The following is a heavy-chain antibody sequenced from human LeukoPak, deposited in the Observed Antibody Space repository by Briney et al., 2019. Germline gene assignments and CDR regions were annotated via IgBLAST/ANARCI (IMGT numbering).Heavy chain of an antibody. Sequence: SETLSLTCAVYGGSFSGYYWSWIRQPPGKGLEWIGEINHSGSTNYNPSLKSRVTISVGTSKNQFSLKLSSVTAADTAVYYCASYLWFGESYYFDYWGQGTLVTVPS. J-gene: IGHJ4*02. CDR2: INHSGST. CDR3: ASYLWFGESYYFDY. D-gene: IGHD3-10*01. CDR1: GGSFSGYY. V-gene: IGHV4-34*01.